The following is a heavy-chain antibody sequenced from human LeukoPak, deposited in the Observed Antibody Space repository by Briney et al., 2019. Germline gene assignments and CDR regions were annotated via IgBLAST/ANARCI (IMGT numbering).Heavy chain of an antibody. D-gene: IGHD6-19*01. CDR2: VPFDGIKK. V-gene: IGHV3-30*02. J-gene: IGHJ4*02. CDR1: GFTFSTSG. CDR3: AKDRPHSSGWGTPADF. Sequence: GGSLRLSCAASGFTFSTSGMHWVRQAPVKGLEWVAYVPFDGIKKFYAGSVRGRFTISRDNSKNTLYLQLNSLRPDDTAVYYCAKDRPHSSGWGTPADFWGQGALVTVSS.